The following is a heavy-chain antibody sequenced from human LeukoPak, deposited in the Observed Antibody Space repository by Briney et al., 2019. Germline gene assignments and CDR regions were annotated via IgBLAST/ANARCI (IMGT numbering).Heavy chain of an antibody. J-gene: IGHJ5*02. D-gene: IGHD2-2*01. CDR2: MSPNSGNT. Sequence: GASVKVSCTASGYIFISYDINWVRQATGQGFEWMGRMSPNSGNTAYAEKFQGRVTMTRDTSINTAYMDLSSLTSEDTAVYYCARDGCSSTSCSFWFDPWGQGTLVTVSS. CDR3: ARDGCSSTSCSFWFDP. V-gene: IGHV1-8*01. CDR1: GYIFISYD.